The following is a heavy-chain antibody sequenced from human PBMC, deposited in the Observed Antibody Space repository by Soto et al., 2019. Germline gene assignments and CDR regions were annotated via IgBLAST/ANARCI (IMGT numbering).Heavy chain of an antibody. Sequence: EVQLVESGGGLVKPGGSLRLSCAASGFTFSSYSMNWVRQAPGKGLEWVSSISSSSSYIYYADSVKGRFTISRDNAKNSLYLQMNSLSAEDTAVYYCARGGSYLFGWPQPDLNYYYGMDVCGQGTTVTVSS. CDR3: ARGGSYLFGWPQPDLNYYYGMDV. V-gene: IGHV3-21*01. CDR1: GFTFSSYS. J-gene: IGHJ6*02. CDR2: ISSSSSYI. D-gene: IGHD3-10*01.